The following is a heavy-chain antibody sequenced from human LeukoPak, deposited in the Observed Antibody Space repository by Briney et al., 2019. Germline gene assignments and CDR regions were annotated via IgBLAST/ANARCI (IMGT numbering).Heavy chain of an antibody. CDR3: ARDRSPSHYDILTGYIDY. V-gene: IGHV1-69*04. CDR2: IIPILGIA. D-gene: IGHD3-9*01. J-gene: IGHJ4*02. Sequence: ASVKVSCKASGGTFSSYAISWVRQAPGQGLEWMGRIIPILGIANYAQKFQGRVTITADKCTSTAYMELSSLRSDDTAVYYCARDRSPSHYDILTGYIDYWGQGTLVTVSS. CDR1: GGTFSSYA.